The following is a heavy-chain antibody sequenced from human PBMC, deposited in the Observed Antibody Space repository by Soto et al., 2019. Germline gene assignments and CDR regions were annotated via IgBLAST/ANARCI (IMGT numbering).Heavy chain of an antibody. CDR3: ARDRDGYNSNWFDP. J-gene: IGHJ5*02. Sequence: GWSLRLSCAVSGFTFDTYTMNWVRQAPGKGLEWVSSISTGSSYIYYADSVKGRFTISRDNAQNSLYLQMNSLRVEDTAVYYCARDRDGYNSNWFDPWGQGTLVTVSS. V-gene: IGHV3-21*01. CDR1: GFTFDTYT. D-gene: IGHD5-12*01. CDR2: ISTGSSYI.